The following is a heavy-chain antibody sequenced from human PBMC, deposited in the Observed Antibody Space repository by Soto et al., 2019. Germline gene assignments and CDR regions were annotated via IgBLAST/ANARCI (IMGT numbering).Heavy chain of an antibody. D-gene: IGHD5-12*01. V-gene: IGHV1-69*08. Sequence: QVQLVQSGAEVKKPGSSVKVSCKTSGGTFSNDIITWVRQAPGQGLEWMRRIIPLLDIANYAQKFQGRVTITADKSTGTAYMELNSLRSEDTAVYYCARDSPIGSTFSGYDAIDYWGQGTLVTVSS. CDR2: IIPLLDIA. CDR1: GGTFSNDI. CDR3: ARDSPIGSTFSGYDAIDY. J-gene: IGHJ4*02.